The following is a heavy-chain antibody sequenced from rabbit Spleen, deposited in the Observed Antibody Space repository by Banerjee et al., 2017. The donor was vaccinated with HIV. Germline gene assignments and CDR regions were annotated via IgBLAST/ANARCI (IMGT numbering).Heavy chain of an antibody. Sequence: IYPITETTYYANWVNGRFTISTDNAQNTVDLQMTSLTTADTATYFCAREDVGGSVSLWGPGTLVTVS. D-gene: IGHD1-1*01. V-gene: IGHV1S43*01. CDR2: IYPITETT. J-gene: IGHJ6*01. CDR3: AREDVGGSVSL.